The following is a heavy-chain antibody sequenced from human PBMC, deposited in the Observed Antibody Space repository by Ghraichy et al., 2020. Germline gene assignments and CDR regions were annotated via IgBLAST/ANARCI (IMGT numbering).Heavy chain of an antibody. CDR1: GGSISSYY. CDR2: IYYSGST. Sequence: SQTLSLTCTVSGGSISSYYWSWIRQPPGKGLEWIGYIYYSGSTNYNPSLKSRVTISVDTSKNQFSLKLSSVTAADTAVYYCARGSDSSGWWSESPHVDYWGQGTLVTVSS. CDR3: ARGSDSSGWWSESPHVDY. D-gene: IGHD6-19*01. V-gene: IGHV4-59*01. J-gene: IGHJ4*02.